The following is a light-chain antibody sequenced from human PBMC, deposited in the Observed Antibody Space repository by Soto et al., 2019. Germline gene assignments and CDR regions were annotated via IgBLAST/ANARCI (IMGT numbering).Light chain of an antibody. V-gene: IGKV1-5*01. J-gene: IGKJ4*01. Sequence: DIQMTQSPSTLSASVGDRVTITCRASQSITRWLAWYQQKPGEAPKLLIYDASSLESGVPSRFSGSGSGTEFTLTISSLQPDDFATYYLQEDRHYSGLTFGGETKVEIK. CDR3: QEDRHYSGLT. CDR2: DAS. CDR1: QSITRW.